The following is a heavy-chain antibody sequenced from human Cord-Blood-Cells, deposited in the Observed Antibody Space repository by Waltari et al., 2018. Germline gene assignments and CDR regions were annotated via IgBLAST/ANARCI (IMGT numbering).Heavy chain of an antibody. CDR1: GFPFSRYG. CDR3: ARDRGDIVVVPAANWFDP. Sequence: QVQPVESGGGVVQPGRSLRLPCAASGFPFSRYGIHWVRRAPVQGLEWVAVIWYDGSNKYYADSVKGRFTISRHNSKNTLYLQMNSLRAEDTAVYYCARDRGDIVVVPAANWFDPWGQGTLVTVSS. CDR2: IWYDGSNK. V-gene: IGHV3-33*01. D-gene: IGHD2-2*01. J-gene: IGHJ5*02.